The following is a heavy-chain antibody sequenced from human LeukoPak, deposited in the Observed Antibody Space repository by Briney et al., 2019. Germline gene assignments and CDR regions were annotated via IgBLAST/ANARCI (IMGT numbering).Heavy chain of an antibody. Sequence: ASVKVSCKASGGTFSSYAISWVRQAPGQGLEWMGRIIPILGIANYAQKFQGRVTITADKSTSTAYMELSSLRSEDTAVYYCAREHCSSTSCPPTHYYGMDVWGQGTTVTVSS. CDR2: IIPILGIA. CDR1: GGTFSSYA. J-gene: IGHJ6*02. CDR3: AREHCSSTSCPPTHYYGMDV. V-gene: IGHV1-69*04. D-gene: IGHD2-2*01.